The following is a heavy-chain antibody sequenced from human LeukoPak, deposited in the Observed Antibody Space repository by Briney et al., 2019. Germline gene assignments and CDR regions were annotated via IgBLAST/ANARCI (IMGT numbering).Heavy chain of an antibody. CDR1: GFIFSSYA. J-gene: IGHJ3*01. Sequence: GESLRLSCRASGFIFSSYALNWVRRAPGQGLEWVSFISSSSGDIYYTDSVKGRFTISRDNARKSLYLQMNSLRGEDTAVYYCVRDYGGSSGAFDLWGQGTMVTVSS. CDR3: VRDYGGSSGAFDL. V-gene: IGHV3-21*01. D-gene: IGHD4-23*01. CDR2: ISSSSGDI.